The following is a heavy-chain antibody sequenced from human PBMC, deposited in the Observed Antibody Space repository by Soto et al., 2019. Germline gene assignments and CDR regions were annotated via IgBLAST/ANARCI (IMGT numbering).Heavy chain of an antibody. D-gene: IGHD3-10*01. Sequence: GESLKISCKGSGYSFSNYWIGWVRQMPGKGLEWMGRIDPSDSYTNYSPSFQGHVTISADKSISTAYLQWSSLKASDTAMYYCATTMVRGVIWFDPWGQGTLVTVSS. CDR3: ATTMVRGVIWFDP. V-gene: IGHV5-10-1*01. CDR1: GYSFSNYW. CDR2: IDPSDSYT. J-gene: IGHJ5*02.